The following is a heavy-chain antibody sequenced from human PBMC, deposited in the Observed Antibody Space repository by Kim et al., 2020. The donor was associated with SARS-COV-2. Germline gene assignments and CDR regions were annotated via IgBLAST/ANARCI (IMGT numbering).Heavy chain of an antibody. CDR3: ARDSSGWYYYLDY. Sequence: GGSLRLSCAASGFTFSSYSMNWVRQAPGKGLEWVSSISSRSDFIYYADSVKGRFTISRDNAKNSLYLQMNSLRAEDTAVYYCARDSSGWYYYLDYWGQGT. J-gene: IGHJ4*02. CDR1: GFTFSSYS. CDR2: ISSRSDFI. V-gene: IGHV3-21*01. D-gene: IGHD6-19*01.